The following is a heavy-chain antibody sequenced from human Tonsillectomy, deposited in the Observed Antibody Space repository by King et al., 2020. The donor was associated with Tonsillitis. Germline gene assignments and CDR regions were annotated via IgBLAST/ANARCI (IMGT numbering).Heavy chain of an antibody. V-gene: IGHV3-21*06. D-gene: IGHD7-27*01. Sequence: DVQLVESGGGLVKPGGSLRLSCVASGFTFSNHDMSWIRQAPGKGLEWVSTISASRSSLSYADSVRGRFTITKDNAKNSLYPQMNSLRDDDTAIYYCARDPNWGSGYWGQGTLVTVSS. CDR3: ARDPNWGSGY. CDR1: GFTFSNHD. CDR2: ISASRSSL. J-gene: IGHJ4*02.